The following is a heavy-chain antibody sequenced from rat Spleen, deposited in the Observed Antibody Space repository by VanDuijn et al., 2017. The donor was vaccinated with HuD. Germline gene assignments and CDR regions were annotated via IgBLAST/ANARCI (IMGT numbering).Heavy chain of an antibody. CDR1: GFTFSDFY. Sequence: EVQLVESDGGLVQPGRSLKLSCAASGFTFSDFYMAWVRQAPTKGLEWVATISYDGSKTYYRDSVKGRFTISRDNARSTLNLHMDSLRSEETAIYYCTRRGYLSDWYFDFWGPGTMVTVSS. V-gene: IGHV5-29*01. CDR2: ISYDGSKT. CDR3: TRRGYLSDWYFDF. J-gene: IGHJ1*01. D-gene: IGHD4-4*01.